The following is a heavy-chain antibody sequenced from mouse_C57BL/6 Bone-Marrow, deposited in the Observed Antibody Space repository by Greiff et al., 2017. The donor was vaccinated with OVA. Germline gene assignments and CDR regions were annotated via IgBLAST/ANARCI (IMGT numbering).Heavy chain of an antibody. CDR2: ISYDGSN. CDR3: ARDRDYYGSSLYAMDY. CDR1: GYSITSGYY. D-gene: IGHD1-1*01. J-gene: IGHJ4*01. Sequence: EVQLVESGPGLVKPSQSLSLTCSVTGYSITSGYYWNWIRQFPGNKLEWMGYISYDGSNNYNPSLKNRISITRDTSKNQFFLKLNSVTTEDTATYYCARDRDYYGSSLYAMDYWGQGTSVTVSS. V-gene: IGHV3-6*01.